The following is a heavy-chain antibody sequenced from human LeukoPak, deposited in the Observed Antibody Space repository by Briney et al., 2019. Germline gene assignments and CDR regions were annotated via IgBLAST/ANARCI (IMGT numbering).Heavy chain of an antibody. D-gene: IGHD5-24*01. Sequence: GGSLRLSCAASGFTVSSDYMNWVRQAPGKGLEWVSVIYSDGSTYYADSVKGRFTISRDKSKNTLYLQLNSLRADDTAVYFCARLKRDGYNLGGFDNWGQGTQVTVSS. J-gene: IGHJ4*02. V-gene: IGHV3-66*04. CDR3: ARLKRDGYNLGGFDN. CDR2: IYSDGST. CDR1: GFTVSSDY.